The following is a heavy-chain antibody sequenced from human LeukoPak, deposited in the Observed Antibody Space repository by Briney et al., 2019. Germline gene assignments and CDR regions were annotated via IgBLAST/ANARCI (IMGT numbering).Heavy chain of an antibody. J-gene: IGHJ4*02. CDR1: GFTFSSYG. CDR2: ISYDGSNK. CDR3: AIPPVY. Sequence: GRSLRLSCAASGFTFSSYGMHWVRQAPGKGLEWVAVISYDGSNKYYADSVKGRFTISRDNSKNTLYLQMNSLRAEDTAVYYCAIPPVYWGQGTLVTVSS. V-gene: IGHV3-30*03.